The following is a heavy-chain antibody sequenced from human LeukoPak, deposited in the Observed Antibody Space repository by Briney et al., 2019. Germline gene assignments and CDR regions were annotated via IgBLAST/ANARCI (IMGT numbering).Heavy chain of an antibody. CDR3: ATERGERLSHYYYYYMDV. J-gene: IGHJ6*03. CDR2: ISNSGTTR. CDR1: GFTFSDYY. Sequence: GSLRLSCAASGFTFSDYYMSWLRQAPGKGLEWVSYISNSGTTRYYTDSVKGRFTISRDNAKNSLYLQMNSLRAEDTAVYYCATERGERLSHYYYYYMDVWGKGTTVTVSS. D-gene: IGHD3-16*01. V-gene: IGHV3-11*04.